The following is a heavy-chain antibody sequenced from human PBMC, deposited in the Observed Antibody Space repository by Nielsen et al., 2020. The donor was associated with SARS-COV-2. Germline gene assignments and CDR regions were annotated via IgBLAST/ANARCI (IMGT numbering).Heavy chain of an antibody. CDR3: ARCRQIAARYYGMEV. V-gene: IGHV1-2*02. CDR1: GYTFTGYY. J-gene: IGHJ6*02. D-gene: IGHD6-13*01. CDR2: INPNSGGT. Sequence: ASVKVSCKASGYTFTGYYMHWVRQAPGQGLEWMGWINPNSGGTNYAQKFQGRVTMTRDTSTSTVYMELSRLRSDDTAVYYCARCRQIAARYYGMEVWGQGTTVTVSS.